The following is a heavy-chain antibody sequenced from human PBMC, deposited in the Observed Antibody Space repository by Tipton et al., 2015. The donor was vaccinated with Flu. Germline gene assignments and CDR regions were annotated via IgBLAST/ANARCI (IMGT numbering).Heavy chain of an antibody. J-gene: IGHJ4*02. CDR3: ARQDCSSSTCYIDY. V-gene: IGHV5-51*01. CDR2: IYPGDSDS. CDR1: GYRFTSYW. D-gene: IGHD2-2*02. Sequence: QLVQSGVEVKKPGESLKISCRASGYRFTSYWIGWVRQLPGKGLEWMGIIYPGDSDSKYNPSFRGHVTMSVDKSISTVFLQWNRLEASDTAMYYCARQDCSSSTCYIDYWGQGTLVTVSS.